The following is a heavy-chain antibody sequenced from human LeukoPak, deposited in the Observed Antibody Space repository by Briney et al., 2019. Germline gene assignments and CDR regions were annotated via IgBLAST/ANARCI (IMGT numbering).Heavy chain of an antibody. D-gene: IGHD1-1*01. J-gene: IGHJ4*02. V-gene: IGHV3-23*01. CDR3: ARDRNWNLDY. CDR2: LSVSGGST. CDR1: GFTFSSYA. Sequence: GGSLRLSCAASGFTFSSYAMSWVRQAPGKGLEWVSSLSVSGGSTYYADSVKGRFTISRDNSKNTLYLQMNSLRAEDTAVYYCARDRNWNLDYWGQGTLVTVSS.